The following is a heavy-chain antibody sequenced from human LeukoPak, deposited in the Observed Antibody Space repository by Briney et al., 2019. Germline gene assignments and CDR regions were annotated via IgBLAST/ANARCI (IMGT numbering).Heavy chain of an antibody. V-gene: IGHV4-39*07. Sequence: SETLSLTCTVSGGSISSSSYYWGWIRQPPGKGLEWIVSIYYSGSTYYNPFLKSRVTISVDTSKNQFSLKLSSVTAADTAVYYCARDGRLDAFDIWGQGTMVTVSS. CDR3: ARDGRLDAFDI. CDR2: IYYSGST. D-gene: IGHD1-26*01. CDR1: GGSISSSSYY. J-gene: IGHJ3*02.